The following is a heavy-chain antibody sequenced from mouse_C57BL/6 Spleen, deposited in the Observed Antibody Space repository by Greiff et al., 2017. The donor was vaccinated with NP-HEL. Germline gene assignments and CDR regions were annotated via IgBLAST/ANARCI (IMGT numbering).Heavy chain of an antibody. V-gene: IGHV5-4*01. J-gene: IGHJ2*01. Sequence: EVQGVESGGGLVKPGGSLKLSCAASGFTFSSYAMSWVRQTPEKRLEWVATISDGGSYTYYPDNVKGRFTISRDNAKNNLYLQMSHLKSEDTAMYYCARGGDYDRGACDYGAQGTTLTVSS. CDR1: GFTFSSYA. D-gene: IGHD2-4*01. CDR2: ISDGGSYT. CDR3: ARGGDYDRGACDY.